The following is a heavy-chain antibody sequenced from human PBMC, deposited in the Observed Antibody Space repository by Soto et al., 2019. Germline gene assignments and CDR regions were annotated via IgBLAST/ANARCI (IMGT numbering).Heavy chain of an antibody. D-gene: IGHD3-22*01. CDR1: GFTFSSYW. V-gene: IGHV3-7*01. Sequence: GGSLRLSCAASGFTFSSYWMSWFRQAPGKGLEWVANIKQDGSEKYYVDSVKGRFTISRDNAKNSLYLQMNSLRAEDTAVYYCAREDYYDGDAFDIWGQGXMVTV. CDR3: AREDYYDGDAFDI. CDR2: IKQDGSEK. J-gene: IGHJ3*02.